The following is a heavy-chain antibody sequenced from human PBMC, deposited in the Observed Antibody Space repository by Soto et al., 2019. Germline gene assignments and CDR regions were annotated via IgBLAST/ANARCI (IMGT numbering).Heavy chain of an antibody. Sequence: QVQLVQSGAEVKKPGSSVKVSCKASGGTFSSYTISWVRQAPGQGLEWMGRIIPILGIANYAQKFQGRVTITADKSTSTAYRELSSLGAEETAGDDCARAYGGGDCYGGGAFFDYWGQGTLVTVSS. CDR2: IIPILGIA. CDR3: ARAYGGGDCYGGGAFFDY. J-gene: IGHJ4*02. V-gene: IGHV1-69*02. CDR1: GGTFSSYT. D-gene: IGHD2-21*01.